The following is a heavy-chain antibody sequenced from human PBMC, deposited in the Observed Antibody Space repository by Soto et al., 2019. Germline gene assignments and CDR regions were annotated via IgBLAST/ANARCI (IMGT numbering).Heavy chain of an antibody. Sequence: GASVKVSCKSSGYSFTDYYIHWVRQAPGQGLEWLGRINPKSGGTSTAQKFQGWVTMTTDTSISTASMELTRLTSDDTAIYYCARGDSTDCSNGVCSFFYNHDMDVWGQGTTVTV. J-gene: IGHJ6*02. D-gene: IGHD2-8*01. CDR1: GYSFTDYY. CDR2: INPKSGGT. CDR3: ARGDSTDCSNGVCSFFYNHDMDV. V-gene: IGHV1-2*04.